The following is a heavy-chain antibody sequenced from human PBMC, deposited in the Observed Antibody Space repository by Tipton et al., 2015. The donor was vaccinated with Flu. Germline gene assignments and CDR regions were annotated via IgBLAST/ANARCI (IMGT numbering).Heavy chain of an antibody. Sequence: TLSLTCTVSGGSISNYYWGWIRQPAGKGLEFIGRMYASGGTRYNPSLKSRVTMSANTSKNQVSLMLSSVTAADTAVYYCARGSGSGTYMIFDYWGQGTLVTVSS. CDR3: ARGSGSGTYMIFDY. V-gene: IGHV4-4*07. D-gene: IGHD3-10*01. CDR1: GGSISNYY. J-gene: IGHJ4*02. CDR2: MYASGGT.